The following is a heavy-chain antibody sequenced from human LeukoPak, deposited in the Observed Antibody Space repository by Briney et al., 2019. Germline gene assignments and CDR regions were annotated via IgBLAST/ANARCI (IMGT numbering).Heavy chain of an antibody. D-gene: IGHD3-22*01. CDR3: ARVHIAMIGLPFDY. Sequence: GGSLRLSCAASGFTFSDYYMSWIRQAPGKGLEWVSYISSSGSTIYYADSVKGRFTISRDNAKNSLYLQMNSLRAEDTAVYCCARVHIAMIGLPFDYWGQGTLVTVSS. CDR1: GFTFSDYY. V-gene: IGHV3-11*04. CDR2: ISSSGSTI. J-gene: IGHJ4*02.